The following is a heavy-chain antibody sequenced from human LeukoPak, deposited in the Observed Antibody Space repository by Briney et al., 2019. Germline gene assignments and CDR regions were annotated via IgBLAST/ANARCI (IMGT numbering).Heavy chain of an antibody. CDR1: GFIFSSYT. CDR2: ITSSSNYL. V-gene: IGHV3-21*01. J-gene: IGHJ4*02. D-gene: IGHD2-2*01. CDR3: ARDGYSSSTFDY. Sequence: GGSLRLSCAASGFIFSSYTMNWVRRAPGEGLERVSSITSSSNYLYYADSVRGRFTISRDNAKNSLFLKMNSLSAEDTAVYYCARDGYSSSTFDYWGQGTLVTV.